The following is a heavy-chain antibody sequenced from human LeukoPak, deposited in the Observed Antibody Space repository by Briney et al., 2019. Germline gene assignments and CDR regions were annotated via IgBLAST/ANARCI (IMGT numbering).Heavy chain of an antibody. Sequence: MTSETLSLTCTVSGGSISSASFDWSWIRQTAGKGLEWIGRIYPTGYSQDRPSFRSPATVALHTRHQFSQKLNSVPAADTAVYFCARGYDRNGYQSRGFDYWGQGALVNVSS. J-gene: IGHJ4*02. CDR3: ARGYDRNGYQSRGFDY. CDR2: IYPTGYS. D-gene: IGHD3-22*01. CDR1: GGSISSASFD. V-gene: IGHV4-61*02.